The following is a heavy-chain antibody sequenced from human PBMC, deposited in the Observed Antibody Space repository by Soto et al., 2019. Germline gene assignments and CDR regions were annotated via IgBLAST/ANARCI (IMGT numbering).Heavy chain of an antibody. CDR3: ARDPDI. D-gene: IGHD2-15*01. CDR2: ITQGGST. J-gene: IGHJ4*02. V-gene: IGHV4-34*01. Sequence: QVQLQQWGAGLLKPSETLSLTCAVYAGSFSGYYWSWIRQPPGKGLEWIGGITQGGSTHYDPPLKSRVTISVDTSKNQFSLNLSSVTAADTAVYYCARDPDIWGQGTLVTVSS. CDR1: AGSFSGYY.